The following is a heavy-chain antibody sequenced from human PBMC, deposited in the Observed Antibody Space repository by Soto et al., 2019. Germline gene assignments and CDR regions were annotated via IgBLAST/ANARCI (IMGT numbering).Heavy chain of an antibody. Sequence: QGQLLQSGDEVKKPGASVRVSCRASGYDFTSYGISWVRQDPGQGLEWVSWISAYNGKRDTAQKFQGRVTMTLDTSTDTAHMELGDLTSADTAVYYCARGRIVASIHDAFEIWGQGTMVAVSS. CDR1: GYDFTSYG. CDR3: ARGRIVASIHDAFEI. D-gene: IGHD2-21*01. J-gene: IGHJ3*02. CDR2: ISAYNGKR. V-gene: IGHV1-18*01.